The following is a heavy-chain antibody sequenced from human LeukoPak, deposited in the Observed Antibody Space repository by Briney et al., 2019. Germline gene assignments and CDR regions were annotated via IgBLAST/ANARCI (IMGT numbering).Heavy chain of an antibody. CDR3: TRGKWELLPFDC. Sequence: GGSLRLSCAASGFTFSSYWMHWVRQAPGKGLVWVSRINSDGSTTSYADSVKGRFTISRDNAKNTLYLQMDSLRAEDTAVYYCTRGKWELLPFDCWGQGTLVTVSS. CDR1: GFTFSSYW. V-gene: IGHV3-74*01. CDR2: INSDGSTT. D-gene: IGHD1-26*01. J-gene: IGHJ4*02.